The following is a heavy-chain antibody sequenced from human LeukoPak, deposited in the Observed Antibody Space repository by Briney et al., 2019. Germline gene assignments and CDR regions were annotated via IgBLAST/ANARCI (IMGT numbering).Heavy chain of an antibody. V-gene: IGHV3-74*01. CDR2: INSDGSST. CDR1: GFTFSSYW. CDR3: AAAGTYYYYYGMDV. J-gene: IGHJ6*02. D-gene: IGHD6-13*01. Sequence: GGSLRLSCAASGFTFSSYWMHWVRQAPGKGLVWVSRINSDGSSTSYADSVKGRFTISRDNAKNTLYLQMNSLRAEDTAVYYCAAAGTYYYYYGMDVWGQGTTVTVSS.